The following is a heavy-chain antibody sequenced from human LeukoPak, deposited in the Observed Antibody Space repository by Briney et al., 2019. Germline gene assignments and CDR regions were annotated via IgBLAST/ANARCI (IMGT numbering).Heavy chain of an antibody. CDR1: GGSISSSSYY. CDR2: IYYSGST. CDR3: ARRRLPRAPFDY. J-gene: IGHJ4*02. V-gene: IGHV4-39*01. D-gene: IGHD6-25*01. Sequence: SETLSLTCTVSGGSISSSSYYWGWIRQPPGKGLEWIGSIYYSGSTYYNPSLKSRVTISVDTSKNQFSLKLSSVTAADTAVYYCARRRLPRAPFDYWGQGTLVTVSS.